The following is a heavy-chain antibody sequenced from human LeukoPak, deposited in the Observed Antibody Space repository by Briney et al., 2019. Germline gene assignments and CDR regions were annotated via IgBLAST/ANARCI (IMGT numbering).Heavy chain of an antibody. D-gene: IGHD2-15*01. CDR1: GFTFSSYW. J-gene: IGHJ4*02. CDR2: ISGSGGST. Sequence: GGSLRLSCAASGFTFSSYWMHWVRQAPGKGLEWVSAISGSGGSTYYADSVKGRFTISRDNSKNTLYLQMNSLRAEDTAVYYCAKSPSGWRYYFDYWGQGTLVTVSS. CDR3: AKSPSGWRYYFDY. V-gene: IGHV3-23*01.